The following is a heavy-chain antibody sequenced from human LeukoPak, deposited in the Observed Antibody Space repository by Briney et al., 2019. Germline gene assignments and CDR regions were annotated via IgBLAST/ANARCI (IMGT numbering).Heavy chain of an antibody. CDR3: ARVYYDSSGSPLCDY. CDR2: IFYSGST. D-gene: IGHD3-22*01. J-gene: IGHJ4*02. CDR1: GGSISGGGYY. V-gene: IGHV4-30-4*01. Sequence: SETLSLTCTVSGGSISGGGYYRSWLRQPPGKGLEWIGYIFYSGSTYNNPSLQSRVSISVDTSKNQFSLKLSSVTAADTAVYYCARVYYDSSGSPLCDYWGQGTLVTVSS.